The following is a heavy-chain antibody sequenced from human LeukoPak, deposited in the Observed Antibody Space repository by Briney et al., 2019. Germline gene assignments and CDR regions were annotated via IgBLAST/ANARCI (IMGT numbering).Heavy chain of an antibody. D-gene: IGHD4-11*01. Sequence: SETLSLTCTVSGDSLSSSYWSWVRQPAGKGLEWIGRIYSSGTTNYNPSLKSRVTISLDTSKNQVSLKLYAVTAADTAVYYCARDHTVATLEKTWGQGTLVTVSS. CDR1: GDSLSSSY. CDR3: ARDHTVATLEKT. CDR2: IYSSGTT. V-gene: IGHV4-4*07. J-gene: IGHJ4*02.